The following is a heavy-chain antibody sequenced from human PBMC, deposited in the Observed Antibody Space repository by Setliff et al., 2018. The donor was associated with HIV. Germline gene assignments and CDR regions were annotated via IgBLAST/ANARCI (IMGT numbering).Heavy chain of an antibody. CDR2: IWYDGSKK. D-gene: IGHD1-1*01. J-gene: IGHJ4*02. V-gene: IGHV3-33*06. CDR3: AKDGLAGYFES. Sequence: GGSLRLSCAASGFTFSSHGMHWVRRAPGKGLECVANIWYDGSKKYYADSVKGRFTISRDTSNNTLYLQMNSLRAEDTAVYYCAKDGLAGYFESWGLGTLGTVSS. CDR1: GFTFSSHG.